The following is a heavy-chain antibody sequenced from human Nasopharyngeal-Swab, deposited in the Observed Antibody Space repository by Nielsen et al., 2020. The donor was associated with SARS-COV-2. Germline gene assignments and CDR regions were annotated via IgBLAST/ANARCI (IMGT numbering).Heavy chain of an antibody. Sequence: WIRQPPGKGLEGIGEINHSGSTNYNPSLKSRVTISVDTSKNQFSLKLSSVTAADTAVYYCARRDPVVVVAALGIRLYDSTKFDPWGQGTLVTVSS. CDR3: ARRDPVVVVAALGIRLYDSTKFDP. V-gene: IGHV4-34*01. CDR2: INHSGST. D-gene: IGHD2-15*01. J-gene: IGHJ5*02.